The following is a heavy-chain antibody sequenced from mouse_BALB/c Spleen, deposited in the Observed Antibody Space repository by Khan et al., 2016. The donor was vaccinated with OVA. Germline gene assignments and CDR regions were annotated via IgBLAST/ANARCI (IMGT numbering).Heavy chain of an antibody. V-gene: IGHV1-87*01. Sequence: VQLQEPGAELARPGASVKLSCKASGYTFTSYWMQWVKQRPGQGLEWIGAIYPGIGDTRYTQKFRGKATSTADKSSTTAYMHLSSLASEDSAVYYCARTGGTYDGYFGYFDVGGAGTTVTVSS. D-gene: IGHD2-3*01. J-gene: IGHJ1*01. CDR1: GYTFTSYW. CDR2: IYPGIGDT. CDR3: ARTGGTYDGYFGYFDV.